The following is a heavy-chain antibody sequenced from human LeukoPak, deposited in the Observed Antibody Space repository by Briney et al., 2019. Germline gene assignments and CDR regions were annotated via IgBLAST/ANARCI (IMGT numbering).Heavy chain of an antibody. Sequence: SETLSLTCTVSGDSISSSSIFWGWIRHPPGKGLEWIAAVYSENTYYNPSLKSRVSISVDTSKNQFSLTMSSVTAADTAVYFCARGLEVRARVGYHYYMDVWGKGTTVTVSS. J-gene: IGHJ6*03. D-gene: IGHD1-26*01. V-gene: IGHV4-39*07. CDR3: ARGLEVRARVGYHYYMDV. CDR2: VYSENT. CDR1: GDSISSSSIF.